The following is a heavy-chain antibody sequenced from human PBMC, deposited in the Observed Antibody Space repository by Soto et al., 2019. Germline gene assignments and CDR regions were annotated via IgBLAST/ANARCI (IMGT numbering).Heavy chain of an antibody. CDR3: AKKLGPSAFDL. CDR1: GGTFTDYT. CDR2: IIPVLDLS. V-gene: IGHV1-69*02. D-gene: IGHD1-26*01. Sequence: QVQLVQSGAEVKKPGSSVKVSCKASGGTFTDYTITWVRQAPGQGLEWMGRIIPVLDLSNYAQKFQGRVTSTADKSTTTSYMELSGLTSEDTAVYYCAKKLGPSAFDLWGRGTLVTVYS. J-gene: IGHJ2*01.